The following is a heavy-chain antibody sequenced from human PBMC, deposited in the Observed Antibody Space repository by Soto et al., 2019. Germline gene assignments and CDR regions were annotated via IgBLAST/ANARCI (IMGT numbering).Heavy chain of an antibody. J-gene: IGHJ6*02. CDR1: GYTFTSYY. D-gene: IGHD2-2*01. CDR2: INPSGGST. CDR3: ARDSEAIVVVPAAPLDGMDV. V-gene: IGHV1-46*01. Sequence: ASVKVSCKASGYTFTSYYMHWVRQAPGQGLEWMGIINPSGGSTSYAQKFQGRVTMTRDTSTSTVYMELSSLRSEDTAVYYCARDSEAIVVVPAAPLDGMDVWGQGTTVTVSS.